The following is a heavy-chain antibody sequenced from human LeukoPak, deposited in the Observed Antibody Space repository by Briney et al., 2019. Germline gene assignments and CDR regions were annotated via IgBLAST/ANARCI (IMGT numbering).Heavy chain of an antibody. V-gene: IGHV3-23*01. J-gene: IGHJ4*02. D-gene: IGHD3-10*01. CDR2: ISGSGGGS. Sequence: GGSLRLSCAASGFTSSSYAMSWVRQAPGKGLEWVSSISGSGGGSYYADSVKGRFTISRDNSKNTLFLQMNSLRAEDTAVYYCAKLGGSGTYWPFDYWGQGTLVTVSS. CDR1: GFTSSSYA. CDR3: AKLGGSGTYWPFDY.